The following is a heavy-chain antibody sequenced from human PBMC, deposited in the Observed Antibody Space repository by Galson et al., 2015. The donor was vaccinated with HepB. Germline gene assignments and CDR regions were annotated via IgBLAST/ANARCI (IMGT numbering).Heavy chain of an antibody. V-gene: IGHV4-39*01. Sequence: SETLSLTCTVSGGSIGSSTYYWGWIRQSPGTGLEWIGSIYYSGRTYYNPSLKSRVTISVDTSKNQFSLKLSSVTAADTAVYYCARQPRTVFGVGSKVTYYFDYWGQGTLVTVSS. CDR3: ARQPRTVFGVGSKVTYYFDY. CDR2: IYYSGRT. D-gene: IGHD3-3*01. CDR1: GGSIGSSTYY. J-gene: IGHJ4*02.